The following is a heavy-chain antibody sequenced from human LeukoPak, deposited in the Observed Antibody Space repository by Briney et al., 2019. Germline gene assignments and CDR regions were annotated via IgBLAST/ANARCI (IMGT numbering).Heavy chain of an antibody. CDR1: GFTFSTYW. CDR2: VSSDGSGT. J-gene: IGHJ4*02. Sequence: GGSLRLSCAASGFTFSTYWMHWVRQAPGKGLVWVSRVSSDGSGTTYADSVKGRFSISRDNAKKTLYLQMNSLRAEDTAMYYCVRGTYYFDYWGQGTLVTVSS. V-gene: IGHV3-74*01. CDR3: VRGTYYFDY.